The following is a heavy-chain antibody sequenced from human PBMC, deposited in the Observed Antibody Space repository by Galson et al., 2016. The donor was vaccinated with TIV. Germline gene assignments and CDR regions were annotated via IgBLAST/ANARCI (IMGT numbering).Heavy chain of an antibody. CDR1: GASVSSGSYY. D-gene: IGHD5/OR15-5a*01. Sequence: LSLTCAVSGASVSSGSYYWSWIRQPPGKGLEYIGYISYSGSTNYNSSLKSRVTISVDTSKNQFSLRLKSVTPADTAVYYCARAVGFYDDNWFDPWGQGTLVTVSS. V-gene: IGHV4-61*01. CDR2: ISYSGST. J-gene: IGHJ5*02. CDR3: ARAVGFYDDNWFDP.